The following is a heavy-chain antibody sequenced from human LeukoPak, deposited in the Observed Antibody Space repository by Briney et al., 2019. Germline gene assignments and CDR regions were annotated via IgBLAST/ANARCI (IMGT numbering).Heavy chain of an antibody. CDR1: GFTFNKYW. J-gene: IGHJ4*02. V-gene: IGHV3-7*03. D-gene: IGHD1-26*01. CDR2: IKQDGGEE. Sequence: GGSLRVSCAASGFTFNKYWMSWVRQAPGKGPEWVANIKQDGGEEYYLDSVKGRFTISRDNAKSSLYLQMTSLGTEDTAVYYCARDKEEGATKFDYWGLGALVTVSS. CDR3: ARDKEEGATKFDY.